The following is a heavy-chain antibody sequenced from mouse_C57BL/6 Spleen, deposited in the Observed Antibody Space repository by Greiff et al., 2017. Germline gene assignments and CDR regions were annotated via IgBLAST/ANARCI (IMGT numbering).Heavy chain of an antibody. CDR2: ISYDGSN. CDR1: GYSITSGYY. Sequence: EVHLVESGPGLVKPSQSLSLTCSVTGYSITSGYYWNWIRQFPGNKLEWMGYISYDGSNNYNPSLKNRISITRDTSKNQFFLKLNSVTTEDTATYYCAREAAQATGDWFAYGGQGTLVTVSA. D-gene: IGHD3-2*02. CDR3: AREAAQATGDWFAY. J-gene: IGHJ3*01. V-gene: IGHV3-6*01.